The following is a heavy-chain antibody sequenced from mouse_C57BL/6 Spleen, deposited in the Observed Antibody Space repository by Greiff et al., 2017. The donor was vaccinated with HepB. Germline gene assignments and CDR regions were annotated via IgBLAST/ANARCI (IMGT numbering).Heavy chain of an antibody. Sequence: QVQLQQPGAELVKPGASVKLSCKASGYTFTSYWMHWVKQRPGQGLAWIGMIHPNSGSTNYNEKFKSKATLTVDKSSSTAYMQLSSLTSEDSAVYYCARVTTAEEGSYWGQGTTLTVSS. J-gene: IGHJ2*01. V-gene: IGHV1-64*01. CDR3: ARVTTAEEGSY. CDR1: GYTFTSYW. D-gene: IGHD1-2*01. CDR2: IHPNSGST.